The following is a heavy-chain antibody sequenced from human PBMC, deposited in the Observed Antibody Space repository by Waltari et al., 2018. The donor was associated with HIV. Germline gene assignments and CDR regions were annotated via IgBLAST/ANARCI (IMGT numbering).Heavy chain of an antibody. Sequence: QVQLVQSGAEVKKPGASVKVSCKASGYTFTGYYLHWVRPAPGQGLEWMGWINPNSGGTNYAQKFQGRVTMTRDTSISTAYMELSRLRSDDTAVYYCARDQGGIAVAGTPGDYWGQGTLVTVSS. D-gene: IGHD6-19*01. V-gene: IGHV1-2*02. J-gene: IGHJ4*02. CDR3: ARDQGGIAVAGTPGDY. CDR1: GYTFTGYY. CDR2: INPNSGGT.